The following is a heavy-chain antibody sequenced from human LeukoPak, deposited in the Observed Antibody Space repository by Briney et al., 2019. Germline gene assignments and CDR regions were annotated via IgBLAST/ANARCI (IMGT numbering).Heavy chain of an antibody. D-gene: IGHD2-21*02. V-gene: IGHV3-30*18. Sequence: GGSLRLSCAASGFTFSSYGMHWVRQAPGKGLEWVAVISYDGSNKYYADSVKGRFATSRDDSKNTLYLQMDSLRAEDTAVYYCAKDPSLRVTLPVWGQGTLVTVSS. CDR1: GFTFSSYG. CDR2: ISYDGSNK. J-gene: IGHJ4*02. CDR3: AKDPSLRVTLPV.